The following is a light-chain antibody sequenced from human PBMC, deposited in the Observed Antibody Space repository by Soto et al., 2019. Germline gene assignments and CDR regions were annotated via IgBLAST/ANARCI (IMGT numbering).Light chain of an antibody. CDR1: QSVSSY. CDR2: DAS. Sequence: VLTQSPATLSLSPGERATLACRPSQSVSSYLAWYQHKPGQAPRLLIYDASNRATGIPARFSGSGSGTDFTLTISSLEPENFAVYYCQQRSNGPLTFGGGTKVYIK. V-gene: IGKV3-11*01. CDR3: QQRSNGPLT. J-gene: IGKJ4*01.